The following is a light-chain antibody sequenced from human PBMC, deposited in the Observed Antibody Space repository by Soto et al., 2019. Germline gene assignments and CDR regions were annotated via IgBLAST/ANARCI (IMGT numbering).Light chain of an antibody. CDR3: QSYDSSLSGWV. Sequence: QPVLTQPPSVSGAPGQRVTISCTGSSSNIGAGYDVHWYQQLPGTAPKLLIYGNSNRPSGVPDPFSDSKSGTSASLAITGLRAEDEADCYCQSYDSSLSGWVFGGGTKLTVL. CDR2: GNS. J-gene: IGLJ3*02. CDR1: SSNIGAGYD. V-gene: IGLV1-40*01.